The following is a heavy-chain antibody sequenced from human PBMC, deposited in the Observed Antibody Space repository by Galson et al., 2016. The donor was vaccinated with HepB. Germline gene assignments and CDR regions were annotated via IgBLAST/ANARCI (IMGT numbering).Heavy chain of an antibody. CDR2: IKEDGSVQ. CDR3: ARAAKYRDSSGYRDALDI. V-gene: IGHV3-7*01. D-gene: IGHD3-22*01. Sequence: SLRLSCAASGLTVSSYWMTWVRQAPGEGLEWVANIKEDGSVQNYVDSVKGRFTISRDNARDSMYLQMSALRAEDTAVYYCARAAKYRDSSGYRDALDIWGQGTTVTVSS. CDR1: GLTVSSYW. J-gene: IGHJ3*02.